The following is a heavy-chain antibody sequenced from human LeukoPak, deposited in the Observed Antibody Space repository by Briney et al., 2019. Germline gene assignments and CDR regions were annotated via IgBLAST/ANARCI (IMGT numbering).Heavy chain of an antibody. CDR2: ISAYNGNT. J-gene: IGHJ4*02. CDR3: ARIYYDSSGYSPYDY. V-gene: IGHV1-18*01. D-gene: IGHD3-22*01. Sequence: ASVTVPCTASGYTFTSYGISWVRQAPGQGLEWMGWISAYNGNTNYAQKVQGRVTMTTDISTSTAYMELRSLRSDDTAVYYCARIYYDSSGYSPYDYWGQGTLVTVSS. CDR1: GYTFTSYG.